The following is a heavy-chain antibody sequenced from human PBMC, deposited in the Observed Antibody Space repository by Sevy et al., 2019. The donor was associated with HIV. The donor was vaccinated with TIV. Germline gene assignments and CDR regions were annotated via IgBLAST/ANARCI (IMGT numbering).Heavy chain of an antibody. D-gene: IGHD6-19*01. V-gene: IGHV3-48*02. J-gene: IGHJ4*02. CDR2: IGSTGPTI. Sequence: GGSLRLSRVASGFTFSRYSMNWVRQAPGKGLEWVSNIGSTGPTIYYADSVKGRFTISRDNAKNSLYLQMNSLREEDTAVYYCARPGSGWFEFDSWGQGTLVTVSS. CDR1: GFTFSRYS. CDR3: ARPGSGWFEFDS.